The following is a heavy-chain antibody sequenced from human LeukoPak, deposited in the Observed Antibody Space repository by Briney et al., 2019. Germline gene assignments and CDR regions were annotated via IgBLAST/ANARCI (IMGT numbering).Heavy chain of an antibody. CDR3: AKRPSDYGDYVSYFDY. CDR1: GFTFSNYA. V-gene: IGHV3-23*01. J-gene: IGHJ4*02. CDR2: VTVNSDAT. D-gene: IGHD4-17*01. Sequence: GGSLRLSCAASGFTFSNYAMSWVREAPGKGLEWVAVVTVNSDATYYADSVKGQFTISRDNSKDTLYLQMNSLRDEDTAVYYCAKRPSDYGDYVSYFDYWGQGTLVTVSS.